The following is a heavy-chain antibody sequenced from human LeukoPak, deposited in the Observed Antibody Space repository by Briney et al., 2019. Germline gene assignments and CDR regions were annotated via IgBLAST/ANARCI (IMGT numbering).Heavy chain of an antibody. CDR3: ARVALDNWFDP. V-gene: IGHV4-31*03. CDR1: GGSISSGGYY. D-gene: IGHD5-12*01. Sequence: PSQTLSLTCTVSGGSISSGGYYWRWIRQHPGKGLEWIGYIYYSGSTYYNPSLKSRVTISVDTSKNQFSLKLNSVTAADTAVYYCARVALDNWFDPWGQGTLVTVSS. CDR2: IYYSGST. J-gene: IGHJ5*02.